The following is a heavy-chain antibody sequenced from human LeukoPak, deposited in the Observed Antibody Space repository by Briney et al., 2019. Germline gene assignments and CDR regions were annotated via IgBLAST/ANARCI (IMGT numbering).Heavy chain of an antibody. V-gene: IGHV4-39*01. CDR1: GGSISSSSYY. CDR2: IYYSGST. J-gene: IGHJ4*02. D-gene: IGHD3-22*01. Sequence: PSETLSLTCTVSGGSISSSSYYWGWIRQPPGKGLEWIGTIYYSGSTYYNPSLKSRVTISVDTSKNQFSLKLSSVTAADTAVYYCARGLYYYDSSGYYTYWGQGTLVTVSS. CDR3: ARGLYYYDSSGYYTY.